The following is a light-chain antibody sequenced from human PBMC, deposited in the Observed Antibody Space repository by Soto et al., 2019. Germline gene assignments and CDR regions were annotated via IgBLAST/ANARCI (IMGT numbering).Light chain of an antibody. CDR1: QSISSS. CDR3: QQYNNWPWT. CDR2: MAS. J-gene: IGKJ1*01. Sequence: DIQMTQSPSTLSASVGDRITITCRASQSISSSLAWYQQKPGKAPKLLIYMASNLQSGVPSRFGGAGSGTEFTLTISSLQSEDFAVYYCQQYNNWPWTFGQGTKVDIK. V-gene: IGKV1-5*03.